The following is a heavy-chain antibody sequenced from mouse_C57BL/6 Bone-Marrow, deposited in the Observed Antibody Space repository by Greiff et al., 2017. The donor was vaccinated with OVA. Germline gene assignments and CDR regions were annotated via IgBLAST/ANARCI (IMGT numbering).Heavy chain of an antibody. V-gene: IGHV1-26*01. CDR3: ARLGYGSFYFDY. D-gene: IGHD1-1*01. CDR1: GYTFTDYY. CDR2: INPNNGGT. Sequence: VQLQQSGPELVKPGASVKISCKASGYTFTDYYMNWVKQSHGKSLEWIGDINPNNGGTSYNQKFKGKATLTVDKSSSTAYMELRSLTSEDSAVYYCARLGYGSFYFDYWGQGTTLTVSS. J-gene: IGHJ2*01.